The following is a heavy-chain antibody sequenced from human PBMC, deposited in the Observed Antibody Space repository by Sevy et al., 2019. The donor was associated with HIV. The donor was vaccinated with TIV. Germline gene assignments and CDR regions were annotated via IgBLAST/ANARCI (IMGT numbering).Heavy chain of an antibody. Sequence: GGPLRLSCAASGFVFSDYWMSWVRQAPGKGLEWVANIKRDGSEKYYVASVKGRFTISRDNAKRSLYLQMNSLRGEDTAVYYRARDCSSATCLWGMDVWGQGTMVTVSS. CDR1: GFVFSDYW. V-gene: IGHV3-7*03. CDR2: IKRDGSEK. CDR3: ARDCSSATCLWGMDV. J-gene: IGHJ6*02. D-gene: IGHD2-2*01.